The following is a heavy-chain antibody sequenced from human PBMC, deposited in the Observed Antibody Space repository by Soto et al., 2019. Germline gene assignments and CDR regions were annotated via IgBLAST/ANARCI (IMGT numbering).Heavy chain of an antibody. V-gene: IGHV4-31*03. Sequence: SETLSLTCTVSGVSISSGGYYWSWIRQHPGKGLEWIGYIYYSGSTYYNPSLKSRVTISVDTSKNQFSLKLSSVTAADTAVYYCARDQTILHYYYGMDVWGQGTTVTVSS. CDR2: IYYSGST. CDR1: GVSISSGGYY. D-gene: IGHD2-15*01. J-gene: IGHJ6*02. CDR3: ARDQTILHYYYGMDV.